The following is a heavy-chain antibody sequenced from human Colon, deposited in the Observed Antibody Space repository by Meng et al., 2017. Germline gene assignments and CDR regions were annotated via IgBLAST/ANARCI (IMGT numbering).Heavy chain of an antibody. CDR1: GGSFSDYY. Sequence: QVQLQQGGAGLLKPSEALSLTCAVYGGSFSDYYWRWIRQPPGKGLAWIGEINHSGSTNYNPSLKSRVTISVDTSKSQFSLNVTSVSAADTAVYYCARVDFPGDFRDSSGLGLWGQGTLVTVSS. CDR2: INHSGST. D-gene: IGHD3-22*01. CDR3: ARVDFPGDFRDSSGLGL. J-gene: IGHJ4*02. V-gene: IGHV4-34*01.